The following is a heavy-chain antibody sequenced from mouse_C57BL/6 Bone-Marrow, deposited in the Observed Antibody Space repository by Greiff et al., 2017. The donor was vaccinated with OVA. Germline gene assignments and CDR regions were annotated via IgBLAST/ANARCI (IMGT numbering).Heavy chain of an antibody. CDR1: GFTIKDDY. V-gene: IGHV14-4*01. J-gene: IGHJ2*01. CDR2: IDPENGDT. CDR3: TSYDYDVGYFDY. D-gene: IGHD2-4*01. Sequence: VQLKESGAELVRPGASVKLSCTASGFTIKDDYMHWVKQRPEQGLEWIGWIDPENGDTEYASKFQGKATITADTSSNTAYLQLSSLTSEDTAVYYCTSYDYDVGYFDYWGQGTTLTVSS.